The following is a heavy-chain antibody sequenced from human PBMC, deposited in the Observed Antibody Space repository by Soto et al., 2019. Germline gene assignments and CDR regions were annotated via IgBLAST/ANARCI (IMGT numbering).Heavy chain of an antibody. D-gene: IGHD5-12*01. Sequence: PPETLSLTCTLSGGSISSSSYYWSWIRQPPGKGLEWIGSIYYSGSTYYNPSLKSRVTISVDTSKNQFSLKLISVTAADTAVYYCARDSGYGSDYYYGMDVWGQGTTVTVSS. CDR1: GGSISSSSYY. V-gene: IGHV4-39*01. J-gene: IGHJ6*01. CDR3: ARDSGYGSDYYYGMDV. CDR2: IYYSGST.